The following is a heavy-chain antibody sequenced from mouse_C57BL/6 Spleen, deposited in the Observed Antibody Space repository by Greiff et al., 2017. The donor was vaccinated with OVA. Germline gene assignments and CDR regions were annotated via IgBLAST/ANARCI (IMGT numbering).Heavy chain of an antibody. Sequence: VHVKQSVAELVRPGASVKLSCTASGFNITNTYMHWVKQRPEQGLEWIGRIDPANGNTKYAPKFQGKATITADTSSNTAYLQLSSLTSEDTAIYYCARSHYYGSSPYYAMDYWGQGTSVTVSS. CDR1: GFNITNTY. D-gene: IGHD1-1*01. J-gene: IGHJ4*01. CDR2: IDPANGNT. V-gene: IGHV14-3*01. CDR3: ARSHYYGSSPYYAMDY.